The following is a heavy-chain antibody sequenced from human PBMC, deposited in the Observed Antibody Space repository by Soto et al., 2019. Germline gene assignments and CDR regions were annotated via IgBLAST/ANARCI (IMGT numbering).Heavy chain of an antibody. CDR1: GYIFTSYG. CDR3: TRDNRFSDYGGNHYFDY. J-gene: IGHJ4*02. Sequence: ASVKVSCKASGYIFTSYGISWVRQAHGQGLEWMGWISGYNGKATYAQNFQGRVTMTTDRSTSTAYMELRSLRSDDTALYYCTRDNRFSDYGGNHYFDYWGQGSLVTVSS. CDR2: ISGYNGKA. D-gene: IGHD4-17*01. V-gene: IGHV1-18*01.